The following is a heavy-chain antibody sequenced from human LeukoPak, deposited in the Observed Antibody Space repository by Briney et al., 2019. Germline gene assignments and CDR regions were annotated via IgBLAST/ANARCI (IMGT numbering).Heavy chain of an antibody. J-gene: IGHJ6*04. Sequence: GGSLRLSCAASGFTFSSYEMHWVRQAPGKGLEWVSYISSSGSTIYYADSVKGRFTISRDNAKNSLYLQMNSLRAEDTAMYYCARGFWSGYPPDVWGKGTTVTISS. CDR2: ISSSGSTI. CDR3: ARGFWSGYPPDV. CDR1: GFTFSSYE. V-gene: IGHV3-48*03. D-gene: IGHD3-3*01.